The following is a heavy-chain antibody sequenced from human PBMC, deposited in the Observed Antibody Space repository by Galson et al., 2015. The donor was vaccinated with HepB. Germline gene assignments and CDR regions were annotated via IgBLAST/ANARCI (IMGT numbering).Heavy chain of an antibody. Sequence: SLRLSCAASGFTVSSNYMSWVRQAPGKGLEWVSVIYSGGSTYYADSVKGRFTISRDNSKNTLYLQMNSLRAEDTAVYYCARVPARADSSSWYPYYFDYWGQGTLVTVSS. CDR3: ARVPARADSSSWYPYYFDY. J-gene: IGHJ4*02. CDR1: GFTVSSNY. CDR2: IYSGGST. D-gene: IGHD6-13*01. V-gene: IGHV3-66*01.